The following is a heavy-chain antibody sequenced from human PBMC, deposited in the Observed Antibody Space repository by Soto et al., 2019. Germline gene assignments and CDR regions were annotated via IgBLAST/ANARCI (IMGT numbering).Heavy chain of an antibody. V-gene: IGHV3-30-3*01. CDR3: ARGDFVAVPGGNSAYYGLDV. CDR1: GFTFNSYA. CDR2: IPYDGSNK. J-gene: IGHJ6*02. Sequence: GGSLRLSCAASGFTFNSYAIYWVRQAPGKGLEWVAAIPYDGSNKYYADFVRGRFTISRDNSKNTLFLQMNSLRVEDTAAYFCARGDFVAVPGGNSAYYGLDVWGQGTTVTISS. D-gene: IGHD2-21*01.